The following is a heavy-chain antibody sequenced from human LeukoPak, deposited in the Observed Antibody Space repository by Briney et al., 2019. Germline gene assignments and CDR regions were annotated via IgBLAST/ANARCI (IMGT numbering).Heavy chain of an antibody. J-gene: IGHJ4*02. V-gene: IGHV1-2*02. D-gene: IGHD3-22*01. CDR3: ARSTYYYDSSGYSYFDY. CDR1: GYTFTGYY. CDR2: INPNSGGT. Sequence: ASVKVSCKASGYTFTGYYMHWVRQAPGQGLEWMGWINPNSGGTNYAQKFQGRVTMTRDTSISTAYMELSRLRSDDTAVYYCARSTYYYDSSGYSYFDYWGQGTLVTVSS.